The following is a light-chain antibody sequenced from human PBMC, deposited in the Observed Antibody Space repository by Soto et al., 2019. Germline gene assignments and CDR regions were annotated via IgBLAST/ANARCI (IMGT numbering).Light chain of an antibody. Sequence: EIVLTQSPGTLSLSPGERATLSCRASQSVSSNYLAWYRQKPGQAPRLLIYATSNRATGIPDRISGSGSGTDFTLTISRLEPEDFAVYYCQHYGSSPWTFGQGTKVEIK. V-gene: IGKV3-20*01. J-gene: IGKJ1*01. CDR1: QSVSSNY. CDR2: ATS. CDR3: QHYGSSPWT.